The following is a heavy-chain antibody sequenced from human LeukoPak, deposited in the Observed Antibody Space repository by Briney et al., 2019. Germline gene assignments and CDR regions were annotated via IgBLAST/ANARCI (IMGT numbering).Heavy chain of an antibody. CDR1: GGSTSSSSYY. Sequence: PSETLSLTCTVSGGSTSSSSYYWGWIRQPPGKGPEWIGSIYYSGSTYYNPSLKSRVTISVDTSKNQFSLKLSSVTAADTAVYYCARLGEDYYDSSGYSTAAYWGQGTLVTVSS. J-gene: IGHJ4*02. D-gene: IGHD3-22*01. V-gene: IGHV4-39*01. CDR3: ARLGEDYYDSSGYSTAAY. CDR2: IYYSGST.